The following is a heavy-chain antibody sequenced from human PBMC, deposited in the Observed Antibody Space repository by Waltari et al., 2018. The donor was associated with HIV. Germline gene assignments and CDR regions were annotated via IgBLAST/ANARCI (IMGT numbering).Heavy chain of an antibody. CDR3: ARALDYYESGSFPLWFFDV. J-gene: IGHJ2*01. Sequence: QVQLQESGPGLVKPSQTLSLTCTVSSGSITSGNYYWSWIRQPAGKGLEWSGRVYTSGSTDYNPPPKNRVTISIDTSRNQLSLRLSSVAAADTAVYYCARALDYYESGSFPLWFFDVWGRGTLVTVSS. V-gene: IGHV4-61*02. CDR2: VYTSGST. D-gene: IGHD3-10*01. CDR1: SGSITSGNYY.